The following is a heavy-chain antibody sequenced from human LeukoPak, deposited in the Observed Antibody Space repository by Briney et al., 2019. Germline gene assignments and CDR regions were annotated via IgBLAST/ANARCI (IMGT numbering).Heavy chain of an antibody. D-gene: IGHD3-10*01. Sequence: PGGSLRLSCVVSGISLSNYGMTWVRQAPGKGLEWVSYISERGASTTYADSVKGRFTISRDTSLNTLYLQMNNLRAEDTAVYFCAERGVVIRGILVIGYHQEAYHYDFWGQGVLVTVSS. CDR3: AERGVVIRGILVIGYHQEAYHYDF. CDR2: ISERGAST. CDR1: GISLSNYG. J-gene: IGHJ4*02. V-gene: IGHV3-23*01.